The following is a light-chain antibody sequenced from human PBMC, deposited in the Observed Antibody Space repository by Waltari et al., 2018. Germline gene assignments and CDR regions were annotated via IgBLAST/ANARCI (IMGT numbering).Light chain of an antibody. Sequence: EIVLTQSPGTLSVSPGDRATLSRRARYSIGSNLAWYQQKPGPAPRLLISGASNTVMGTSARFIGSGSGREFTLTISSVQSEDIALYYCQQWNSWPSFGQGTRLQIK. J-gene: IGKJ2*01. CDR3: QQWNSWPS. CDR1: YSIGSN. V-gene: IGKV3-15*01. CDR2: GAS.